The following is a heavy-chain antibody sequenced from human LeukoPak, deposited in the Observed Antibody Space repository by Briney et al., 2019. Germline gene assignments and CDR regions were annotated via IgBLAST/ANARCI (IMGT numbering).Heavy chain of an antibody. CDR3: ARMTLIVVVPAAILDAFDI. CDR1: GGSISSGDYY. V-gene: IGHV4-30-4*08. J-gene: IGHJ3*02. Sequence: PSETLSLTCTVSGGSISSGDYYWRWVRQPPGKGLEWIGYIYYSGSTYYNPSLKSRVTISVDTSKNQFSLKLSSVTAADTAVYYCARMTLIVVVPAAILDAFDIWGQGTMVTVSS. D-gene: IGHD2-2*02. CDR2: IYYSGST.